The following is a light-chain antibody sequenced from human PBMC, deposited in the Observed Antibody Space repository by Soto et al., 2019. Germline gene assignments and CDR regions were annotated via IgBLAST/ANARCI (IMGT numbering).Light chain of an antibody. J-gene: IGKJ3*01. CDR1: QSVSSY. V-gene: IGKV3-20*01. Sequence: EIVLTRSPRTLSLSLREKEPLSXESSQSVSSYLAWYQQKPGQAPRLLIYAASTRAAAVPDRFTGSGSGTDFALTISRLEPEDFGVYYCQQYGDSPLTSGPGTKVDIK. CDR2: AAS. CDR3: QQYGDSPLT.